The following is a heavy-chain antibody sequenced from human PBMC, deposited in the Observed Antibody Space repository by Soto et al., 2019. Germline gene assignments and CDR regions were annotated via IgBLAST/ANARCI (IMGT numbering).Heavy chain of an antibody. CDR1: GYTFTSYY. D-gene: IGHD2-15*01. CDR2: INPSGGST. CDR3: AREKGYCSGGSCQYYFDY. Sequence: ASVKVSCKASGYTFTSYYMHWVRQAPGQGLEWMGIINPSGGSTSYAQKFQGRVTMTRDTSTGTVYMELSSLRSEDTAVYYCAREKGYCSGGSCQYYFDYWGQGTLVTVSS. V-gene: IGHV1-46*01. J-gene: IGHJ4*02.